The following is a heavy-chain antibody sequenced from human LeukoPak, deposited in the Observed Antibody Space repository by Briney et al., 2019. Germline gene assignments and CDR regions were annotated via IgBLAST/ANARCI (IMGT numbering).Heavy chain of an antibody. D-gene: IGHD3-16*01. J-gene: IGHJ4*02. Sequence: GGSLRLSCAASGFTFSSYSMNWVRQAPGKGLEWVSSIGSSSSYIYYADSVKGRFTISRDNAKSSLYLQMNSLRAEDTAVYYCARTYVWGSTPGDYWGQGTLVTVPS. CDR1: GFTFSSYS. CDR2: IGSSSSYI. CDR3: ARTYVWGSTPGDY. V-gene: IGHV3-21*01.